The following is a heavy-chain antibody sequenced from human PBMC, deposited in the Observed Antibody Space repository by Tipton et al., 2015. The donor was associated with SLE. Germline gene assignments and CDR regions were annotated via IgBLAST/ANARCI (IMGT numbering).Heavy chain of an antibody. CDR1: GYSISSGYY. Sequence: TLSLTCAVSGYSISSGYYWGWIRQPPGKGLEWIGSIYHSGSTYYNPSLKSRVTISVDTSKNQFHLKLSSVTAADTAVYFCARAWVTAAGFWFDPWGQGTLVTVSS. D-gene: IGHD6-13*01. V-gene: IGHV4-38-2*01. J-gene: IGHJ5*02. CDR2: IYHSGST. CDR3: ARAWVTAAGFWFDP.